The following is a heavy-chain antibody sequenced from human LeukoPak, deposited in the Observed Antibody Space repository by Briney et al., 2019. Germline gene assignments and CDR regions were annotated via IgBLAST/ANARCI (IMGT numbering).Heavy chain of an antibody. J-gene: IGHJ4*02. CDR2: IYTSGSS. CDR3: ARDISVAGSFLLFDY. V-gene: IGHV4-4*07. D-gene: IGHD6-19*01. Sequence: SETLSLTRAVSVGSISRYYWSWVWQPAGKGVEWIGRIYTSGSSNSNTSPKSRVTMSADTSKNQFSLQLSSVTAADTAVYYCARDISVAGSFLLFDYWGQGTLVTVSS. CDR1: VGSISRYY.